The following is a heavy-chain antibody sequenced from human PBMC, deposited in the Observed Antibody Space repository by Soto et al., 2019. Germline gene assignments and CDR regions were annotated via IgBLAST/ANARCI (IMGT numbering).Heavy chain of an antibody. CDR1: GFTFSTYT. J-gene: IGHJ4*02. V-gene: IGHV3-23*01. Sequence: EVQLLESGGGLVQPGGSLRLSCVASGFTFSTYTMSWVRQAPGKGLEWVSVISGSVGRPSYADSVQGRFSISRDNPKNTLYLQMNGLRGEDTARYYCAKARCITTDCYVPDYWGQGTLVTVSS. D-gene: IGHD3-10*01. CDR3: AKARCITTDCYVPDY. CDR2: ISGSVGRP.